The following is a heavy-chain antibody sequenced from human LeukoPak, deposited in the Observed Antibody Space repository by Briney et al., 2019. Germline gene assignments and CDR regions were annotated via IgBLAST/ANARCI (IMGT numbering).Heavy chain of an antibody. CDR3: VRDLVRAKNWFDP. D-gene: IGHD3-10*01. CDR2: INPNSGGT. Sequence: ASVKVSCKASGYTFTGYYMHWVRQAPGQGLEWMGWINPNSGGTNYAQKFQGRVTMTRDTSISTAYMELSRLRSDDTAVYYCVRDLVRAKNWFDPWGQGTLVTVSS. J-gene: IGHJ5*02. CDR1: GYTFTGYY. V-gene: IGHV1-2*02.